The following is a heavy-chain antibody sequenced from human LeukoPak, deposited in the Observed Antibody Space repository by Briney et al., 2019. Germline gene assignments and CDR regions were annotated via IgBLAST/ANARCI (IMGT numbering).Heavy chain of an antibody. V-gene: IGHV1-3*01. D-gene: IGHD5-18*01. J-gene: IGHJ6*02. CDR2: INAGNGNT. Sequence: GASVKVSCKASGYTFTSYAMHWVRQAPGQRLEWMGWINAGNGNTKYSQEFQGRVTITRDTSASTAYMELSSLRSEDTAVYYCASPDTAMVIDYYYYGMDVWGQGTTVTVSS. CDR3: ASPDTAMVIDYYYYGMDV. CDR1: GYTFTSYA.